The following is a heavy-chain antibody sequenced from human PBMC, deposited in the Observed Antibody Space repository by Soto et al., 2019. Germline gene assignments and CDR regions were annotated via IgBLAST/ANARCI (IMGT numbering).Heavy chain of an antibody. Sequence: QITLKESGPTLVKPTQTLTLTCTFSGFSLSTSGVGVTWIRQPPGNALEWLALIYWHDDKRYRPSLKNRLTITEYLSNNLVVLTMTSMDSLDMATCLCAHYVYGGLVFWGQGALVTFSS. D-gene: IGHD4-17*01. V-gene: IGHV2-5*01. CDR1: GFSLSTSGVG. J-gene: IGHJ4*02. CDR2: IYWHDDK. CDR3: AHYVYGGLVF.